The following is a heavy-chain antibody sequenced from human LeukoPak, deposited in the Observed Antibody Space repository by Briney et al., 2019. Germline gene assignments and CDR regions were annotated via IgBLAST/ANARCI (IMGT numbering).Heavy chain of an antibody. J-gene: IGHJ6*02. Sequence: GASVTVSCKASGYTFTSYGISWVRQAPGQGLEWMGWISAYNGNTNYAQKLQGRVTMTTDTSTSTAYMELRSLRSDDTAVYYCARDDNWNVYYYYYYGMDVWGQGTTVTVSS. CDR3: ARDDNWNVYYYYYYGMDV. V-gene: IGHV1-18*01. CDR1: GYTFTSYG. CDR2: ISAYNGNT. D-gene: IGHD1-20*01.